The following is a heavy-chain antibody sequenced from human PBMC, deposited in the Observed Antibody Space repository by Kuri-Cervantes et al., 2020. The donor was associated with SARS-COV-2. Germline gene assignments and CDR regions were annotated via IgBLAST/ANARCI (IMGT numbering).Heavy chain of an antibody. V-gene: IGHV3-30-3*01. CDR1: GFTFSSYA. J-gene: IGHJ4*02. CDR2: ISYDGSNK. D-gene: IGHD3-22*01. CDR3: ARDSDYDSSGLHDY. Sequence: GGSLRLSCAASGFTFSSYAMHWVRQAPGKGLEWVAVISYDGSNKYYADSVKGRFTISRDNSKNTLYLQMNSLRAGDTAVYYCARDSDYDSSGLHDYWGQGTLVTVSS.